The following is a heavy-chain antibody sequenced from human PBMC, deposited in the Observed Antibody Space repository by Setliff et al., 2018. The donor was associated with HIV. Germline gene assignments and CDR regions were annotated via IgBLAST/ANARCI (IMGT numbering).Heavy chain of an antibody. V-gene: IGHV3-21*01. Sequence: GESLKISCVTSGFTFTSHSMNWVRLRPGKGLEWVASISGSGTYTHYADSVRGRFTVSRDNAKNSLWLQLDSLKVEDTALYFCVRSLSGNSSTYYWAFDFWGQGAPVTVS. CDR1: GFTFTSHS. D-gene: IGHD3-22*01. J-gene: IGHJ4*02. CDR3: VRSLSGNSSTYYWAFDF. CDR2: ISGSGTYT.